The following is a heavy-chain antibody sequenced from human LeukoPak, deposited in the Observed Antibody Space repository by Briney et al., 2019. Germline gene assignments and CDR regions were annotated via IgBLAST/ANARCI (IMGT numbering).Heavy chain of an antibody. J-gene: IGHJ3*02. CDR3: AKDRHYDFDGDAFDI. Sequence: GGSLRLSCAASGFTFSSYARSWVRQAQGKGLEWVSAISGSGGSTYYADSVKGRFTISRDNSKNTLYLQMNSLRAEDTAVYYCAKDRHYDFDGDAFDIWGQGTMVTDSS. V-gene: IGHV3-23*01. D-gene: IGHD3-3*01. CDR1: GFTFSSYA. CDR2: ISGSGGST.